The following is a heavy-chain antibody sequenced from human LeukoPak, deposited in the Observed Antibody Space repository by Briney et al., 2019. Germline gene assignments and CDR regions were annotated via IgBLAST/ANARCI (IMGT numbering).Heavy chain of an antibody. CDR1: GGSFSGYY. Sequence: SETLSLTCAVYGGSFSGYYWSWIRQPAGKGLEWIGRIYASGSTNYSPSLRSRVTMSADTSKNQFSLKLRSVTAADTAVYYCARTSGSYYYYYYMDVWGKGTTVTVSS. CDR2: IYASGST. D-gene: IGHD1-26*01. V-gene: IGHV4-59*10. CDR3: ARTSGSYYYYYYMDV. J-gene: IGHJ6*03.